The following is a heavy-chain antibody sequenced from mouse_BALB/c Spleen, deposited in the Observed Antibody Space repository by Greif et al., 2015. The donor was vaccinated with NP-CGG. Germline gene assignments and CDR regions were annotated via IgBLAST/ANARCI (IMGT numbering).Heavy chain of an antibody. D-gene: IGHD1-1*01. J-gene: IGHJ4*01. V-gene: IGHV1-26*01. CDR2: INPYNGGT. CDR1: GYPLTAYS. CDR3: ARWDYYGYAMDY. Sequence: EVQLQQSGPELVKPGASMKISCKASGYPLTAYSMNWVKQSHGKNLEWIGLINPYNGGTSYNQKFKGKATLTVVKSSSTAYMELLSLTSEDSAVYYCARWDYYGYAMDYWGQGTSVTVSS.